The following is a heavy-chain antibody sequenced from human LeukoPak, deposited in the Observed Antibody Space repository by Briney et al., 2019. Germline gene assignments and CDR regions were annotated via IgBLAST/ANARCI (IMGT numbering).Heavy chain of an antibody. CDR2: IIPIFGTA. Sequence: SVKVSCKASGYTFTGYYMHWVRQAPGQGLEWMGGIIPIFGTANYAQKFQGRVTITADESTSTAYMELSSLRSEDTAVYYCARVDGSGSYYNGIDYWGQGTLVTVSS. J-gene: IGHJ4*02. CDR1: GYTFTGYY. V-gene: IGHV1-69*13. CDR3: ARVDGSGSYYNGIDY. D-gene: IGHD3-10*01.